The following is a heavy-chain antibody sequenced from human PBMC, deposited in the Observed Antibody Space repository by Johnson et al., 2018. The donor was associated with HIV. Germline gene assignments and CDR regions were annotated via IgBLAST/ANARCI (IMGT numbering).Heavy chain of an antibody. V-gene: IGHV3-9*01. Sequence: VQLVESGGGLVQPGRSLRLSCAASGFNFDDYAMHWVRQAPGTGLEWVSGISWNSGSIGHADSVKGRLNISRDNAKNSLYLQMNSLRAEDTAVYYCARALLIAARPVGAFDIWGQGTMVTVSS. CDR1: GFNFDDYA. J-gene: IGHJ3*02. D-gene: IGHD6-6*01. CDR2: ISWNSGSI. CDR3: ARALLIAARPVGAFDI.